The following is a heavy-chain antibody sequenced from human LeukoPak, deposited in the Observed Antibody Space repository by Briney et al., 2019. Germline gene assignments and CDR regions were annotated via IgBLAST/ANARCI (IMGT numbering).Heavy chain of an antibody. J-gene: IGHJ3*01. CDR3: ANEYSKGDV. CDR2: TSGSGGSI. V-gene: IGHV3-23*01. D-gene: IGHD4-11*01. Sequence: GGSLRLSCAASGFTFRTYAMNWVRQAPGKGLEWVSVTSGSGGSIYYADSVKGRFTIPRDNSKNTLYLEMKSLRPEDAAVYYCANEYSKGDVWGQGTVVTVSS. CDR1: GFTFRTYA.